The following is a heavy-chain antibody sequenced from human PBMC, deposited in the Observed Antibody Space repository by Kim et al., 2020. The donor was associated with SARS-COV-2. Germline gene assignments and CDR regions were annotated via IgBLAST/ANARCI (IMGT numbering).Heavy chain of an antibody. V-gene: IGHV4-34*01. CDR1: GGSFSGYY. CDR2: INHSGST. CDR3: ARVPEYYYDSSYYYYGMDV. J-gene: IGHJ6*02. D-gene: IGHD3-22*01. Sequence: SETLSLTCAVYGGSFSGYYWSWIRQPPGKGLEWIGEINHSGSTNYNPSLKSRVTISVDTSKNQFSLKLSSVTAADTAVYYCARVPEYYYDSSYYYYGMDVWGQGTTVTVSS.